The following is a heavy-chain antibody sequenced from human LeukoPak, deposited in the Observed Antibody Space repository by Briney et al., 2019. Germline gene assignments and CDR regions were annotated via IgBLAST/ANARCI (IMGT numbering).Heavy chain of an antibody. J-gene: IGHJ6*02. V-gene: IGHV4-61*02. CDR1: CGSISCGRYY. CDR3: GSGYSYGYSYYYYGMDV. Sequence: SQILSLTCTVACGSISCGRYYWSWIRQPAGKGLEWIGRIYTSGSTNYNLSLKSPVTISVDTSKHQFSLKLSSVTAAGTAVYYCGSGYSYGYSYYYYGMDVWGQGTTVTVSS. CDR2: IYTSGST. D-gene: IGHD5-18*01.